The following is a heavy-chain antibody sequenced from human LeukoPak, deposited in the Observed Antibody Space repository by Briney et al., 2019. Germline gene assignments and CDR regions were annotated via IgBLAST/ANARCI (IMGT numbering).Heavy chain of an antibody. CDR3: AKDLGLGTYEGLDY. D-gene: IGHD1-26*01. CDR1: AFTFRSYG. J-gene: IGHJ4*02. Sequence: GWSLRLSCAASAFTFRSYGMHWVRQAPGKGLEWVAFIRSDGSDKYYADSVKGRFTISRDNSKNTLFLQMNSLRAEDTAVFYCAKDLGLGTYEGLDYWGQGTLVTVSS. CDR2: IRSDGSDK. V-gene: IGHV3-30*02.